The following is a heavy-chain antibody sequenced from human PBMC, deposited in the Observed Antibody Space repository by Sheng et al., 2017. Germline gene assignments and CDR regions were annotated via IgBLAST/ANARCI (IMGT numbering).Heavy chain of an antibody. CDR1: GFTFSTFA. V-gene: IGHV3-21*04. CDR2: ISGSSSYI. CDR3: ARVGDGYNWLPHYYGMDV. D-gene: IGHD5-12*01. Sequence: ESGGGLVKPGGSLRLSCAASGFTFSTFAMNWVXQAPGKALEWAACISGSSSYIFYADSVKGRFTISRDNANNSLYLQMNSLRGEDTAVYYCARVGDGYNWLPHYYGMDVWGQGTTVTVSS. J-gene: IGHJ6*02.